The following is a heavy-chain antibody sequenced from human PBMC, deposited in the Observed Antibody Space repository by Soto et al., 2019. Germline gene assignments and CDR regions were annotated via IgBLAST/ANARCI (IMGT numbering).Heavy chain of an antibody. CDR2: ISYDGSNK. CDR1: GFTFSSYA. J-gene: IGHJ3*02. D-gene: IGHD5-18*01. V-gene: IGHV3-30*04. Sequence: GGSLRLSCAASGFTFSSYAMHWVRQAPGKGLEWVAVISYDGSNKYYADSVKGRFTISRDNSKNTLYLQMNSLRAEDTAVYYCARRLRIQSFDIWGQGTMVTVSS. CDR3: ARRLRIQSFDI.